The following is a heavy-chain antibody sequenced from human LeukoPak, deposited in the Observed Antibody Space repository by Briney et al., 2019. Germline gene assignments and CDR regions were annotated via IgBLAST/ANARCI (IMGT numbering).Heavy chain of an antibody. CDR1: GFTFRSYG. V-gene: IGHV3-30*18. CDR3: AKEVGYYDILTGYLV. CDR2: ISYDGSNK. D-gene: IGHD3-9*01. J-gene: IGHJ4*02. Sequence: GGSLRLSCAASGFTFRSYGMPWVRQAPGKGLEWVAVISYDGSNKYYADSVKGRFTISRDNSKNTLYLQMNSLRAEDTAVYYCAKEVGYYDILTGYLVWGQGTLVTVSS.